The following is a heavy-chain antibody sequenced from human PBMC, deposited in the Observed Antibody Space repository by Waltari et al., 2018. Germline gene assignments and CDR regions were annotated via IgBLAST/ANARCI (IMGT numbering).Heavy chain of an antibody. J-gene: IGHJ4*02. CDR3: ARVVARD. CDR1: GFSLSSSS. V-gene: IGHV3-48*02. CDR2: ISSSGSTI. Sequence: VQLVESGGGLVHPGGSLRLSCAASGFSLSSSSMNWVRQAPGRGLEWVSYISSSGSTIYYADSVKGRFTISRDSAKNSLYLQMNSLRDEDTAVYYCARVVARDWGQGTLVTVSS.